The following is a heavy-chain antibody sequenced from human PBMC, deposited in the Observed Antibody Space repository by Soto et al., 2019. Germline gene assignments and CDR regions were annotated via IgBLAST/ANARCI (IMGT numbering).Heavy chain of an antibody. CDR1: GFTFSSYG. J-gene: IGHJ5*02. Sequence: QVQLVEAGGGVVQPGRSLRLSCAASGFTFSSYGMHWVRQAPGKGLEWVAVISYDGSNKYYADSVKGRFTISRDSSKNTLYLQMNSLRVEDTVVYYCAKGSSSSWYNWFDPWGQGTLVTVSS. CDR2: ISYDGSNK. CDR3: AKGSSSSWYNWFDP. D-gene: IGHD6-13*01. V-gene: IGHV3-30*18.